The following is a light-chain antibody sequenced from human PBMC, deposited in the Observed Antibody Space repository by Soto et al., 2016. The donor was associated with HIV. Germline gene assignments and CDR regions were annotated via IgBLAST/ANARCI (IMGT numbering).Light chain of an antibody. CDR2: TAS. V-gene: IGKV1-9*01. J-gene: IGKJ2*01. Sequence: DIQLTQSPSFLSASVGDRVTITCRASQDITSYLTWYQQKPGKAPKLLIHTASALRSGVPSRFSGSGSGTEFTLTISSLQPEDFATYYCQQLSSHLYTFGQGTRLEIK. CDR3: QQLSSHLYT. CDR1: QDITSY.